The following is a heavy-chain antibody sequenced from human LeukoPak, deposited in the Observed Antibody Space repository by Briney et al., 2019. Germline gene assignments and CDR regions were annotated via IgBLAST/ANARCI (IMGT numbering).Heavy chain of an antibody. CDR1: GGTFSSYA. Sequence: SVKVSCEASGGTFSSYAISWVRQAPGQGLEWMGGIIPIFGTANYAQKFQGRVTITADESTSTAYMELSSLRSEDTAVYYCAGTMIGTLDYYYGMDVWGQGTTVTVSS. V-gene: IGHV1-69*01. D-gene: IGHD3-22*01. CDR2: IIPIFGTA. J-gene: IGHJ6*02. CDR3: AGTMIGTLDYYYGMDV.